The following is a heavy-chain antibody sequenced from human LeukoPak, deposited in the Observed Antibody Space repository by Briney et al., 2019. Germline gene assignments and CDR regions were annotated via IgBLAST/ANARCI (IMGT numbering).Heavy chain of an antibody. V-gene: IGHV3-23*01. Sequence: GGSLRLSCAASGFTLSSYAMSWVRQAPGKGLEWVSVISGSGASTYYADSVKGRFTISRDNAKNSLYLQMNSLRAEDTAVYYCAREAASYSSSHYYLYMDVWGKGTTVTVSS. CDR2: ISGSGAST. J-gene: IGHJ6*03. CDR1: GFTLSSYA. D-gene: IGHD6-6*01. CDR3: AREAASYSSSHYYLYMDV.